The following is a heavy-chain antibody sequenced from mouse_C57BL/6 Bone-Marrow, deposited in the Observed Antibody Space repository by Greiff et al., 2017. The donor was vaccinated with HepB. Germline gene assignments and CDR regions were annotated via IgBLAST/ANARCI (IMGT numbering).Heavy chain of an antibody. V-gene: IGHV1-85*01. D-gene: IGHD1-1*01. CDR1: GYTFTSYD. Sequence: VKLMESGPELVKPGASVKLSCKASGYTFTSYDINWVKQRPGQGLEWIGWIYPRDGSTKYNEKFKGKGTLTVDTSSSTAYMELHSLTSEDSAVYFCARGDCGSTFYWYFDVWGTGTTVTVSS. CDR3: ARGDCGSTFYWYFDV. J-gene: IGHJ1*03. CDR2: IYPRDGST.